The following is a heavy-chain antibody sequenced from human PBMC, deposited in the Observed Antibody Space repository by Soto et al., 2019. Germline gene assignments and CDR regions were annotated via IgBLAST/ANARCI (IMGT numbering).Heavy chain of an antibody. CDR3: ARALYCSGGSCYSNIFDY. V-gene: IGHV1-69*02. Sequence: SVKVSCKASGGTFSSYTISWVRQAPGQGLEWMGRIIPILGIANYAQKFQGRVTITADKSTSTAYMELSSLRSEDTAVYYCARALYCSGGSCYSNIFDYWGQGTLVTVSS. D-gene: IGHD2-15*01. CDR2: IIPILGIA. J-gene: IGHJ4*02. CDR1: GGTFSSYT.